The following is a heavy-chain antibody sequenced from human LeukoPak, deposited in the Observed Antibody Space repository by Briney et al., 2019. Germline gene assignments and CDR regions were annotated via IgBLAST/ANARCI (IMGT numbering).Heavy chain of an antibody. J-gene: IGHJ4*02. D-gene: IGHD6-19*01. Sequence: GGSLRLSCAASKFTFSDYSMSWVRQAPGKGLEWVSSISSIRNYIYYADSVKGRFTVSRDNAKNSLYLQMNSLRAEDTAVYYCARGPYSSGSSADYWGQGTLVTVSS. CDR2: ISSIRNYI. CDR3: ARGPYSSGSSADY. V-gene: IGHV3-21*01. CDR1: KFTFSDYS.